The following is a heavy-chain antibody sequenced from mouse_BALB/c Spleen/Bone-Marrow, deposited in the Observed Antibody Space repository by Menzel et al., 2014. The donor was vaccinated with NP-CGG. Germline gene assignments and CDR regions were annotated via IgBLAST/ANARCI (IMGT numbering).Heavy chain of an antibody. CDR2: IDPANGNT. V-gene: IGHV14-3*02. CDR1: GFNIKDTY. CDR3: ASYYYGSSGFAY. Sequence: VQLQQSGAELVKPGASVKLSCTASGFNIKDTYMHWVKQRPEQGLEWIGRIDPANGNTKYDPKFQGKATITADTSSNTAYLQLSSLTSEDTAVYYCASYYYGSSGFAYWGRGTLVTVSA. D-gene: IGHD1-1*01. J-gene: IGHJ3*01.